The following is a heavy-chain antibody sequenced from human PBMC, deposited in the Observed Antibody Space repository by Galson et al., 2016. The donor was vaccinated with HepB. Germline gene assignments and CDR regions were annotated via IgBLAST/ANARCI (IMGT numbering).Heavy chain of an antibody. D-gene: IGHD1-26*01. CDR1: GFSFNTYS. CDR3: ARDAMGRGSGSYSAFDY. J-gene: IGHJ4*02. V-gene: IGHV3-30*04. Sequence: SLRLSCAASGFSFNTYSMHWVRQAPGKGLEWVAAITSAGDKQYYTDSVRGRFTISRDNSNNMMYLQMNSLRPEDTSVYYCARDAMGRGSGSYSAFDYWDQGTLVAVSS. CDR2: ITSAGDKQ.